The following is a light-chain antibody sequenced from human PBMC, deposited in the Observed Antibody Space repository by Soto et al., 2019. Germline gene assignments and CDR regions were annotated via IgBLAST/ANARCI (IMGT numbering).Light chain of an antibody. CDR2: DVS. Sequence: QSVLTQPASVSGSPGQSITISCTGTSSDVGGYNYVSWHQQHPGKAPKLMIYDVSNRPSGVSNRFSGSKSGNTASLTISGLQAEDEAAYYCSSYTSTSTLFGGGTKLTVL. CDR1: SSDVGGYNY. J-gene: IGLJ3*02. V-gene: IGLV2-14*01. CDR3: SSYTSTSTL.